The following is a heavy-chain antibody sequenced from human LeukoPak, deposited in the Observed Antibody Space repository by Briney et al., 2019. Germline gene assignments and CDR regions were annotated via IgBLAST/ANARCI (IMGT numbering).Heavy chain of an antibody. CDR1: GGSFSGYY. CDR3: ARGVHYYGSGSYYYYMDV. V-gene: IGHV4-34*01. CDR2: INHSGST. Sequence: SETLSLTCAVYGGSFSGYYWSWIRQPPGKGLEWIGEINHSGSTNYNPSLKNRVTISVDTSKNQFSLKLSSVTAADTAVYYCARGVHYYGSGSYYYYMDVWGKGTTVTVSS. J-gene: IGHJ6*03. D-gene: IGHD3-10*01.